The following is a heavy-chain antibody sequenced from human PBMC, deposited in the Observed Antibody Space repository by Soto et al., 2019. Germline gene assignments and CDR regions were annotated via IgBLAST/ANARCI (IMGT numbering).Heavy chain of an antibody. CDR2: VSYDGSIE. CDR1: GFTFSSYA. CDR3: AKDLYYYDFSLDDS. J-gene: IGHJ5*02. D-gene: IGHD3-16*01. Sequence: PGGSLRLSCTGSGFTFSSYAMHWVRLAPGKGLEWVAVVSYDGSIENYADSVRGRFTISRDKSKNTVFLQMNSLRVEDTAVYYCAKDLYYYDFSLDDSWGQGTLVTVSS. V-gene: IGHV3-30*04.